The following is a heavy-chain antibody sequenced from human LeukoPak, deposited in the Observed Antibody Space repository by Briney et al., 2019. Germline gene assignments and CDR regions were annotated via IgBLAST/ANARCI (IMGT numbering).Heavy chain of an antibody. J-gene: IGHJ5*02. CDR1: GDSISSSSSY. CDR3: ARAPTGYSSGWAESWFDP. CDR2: IYYSGST. Sequence: SETLPLTCTVSGDSISSSSSYWGWIRQPPGKGLEWIGSIYYSGSTYYNTSLKSRVTISVDTSKNQFSLKLSSVTAADTAVYYCARAPTGYSSGWAESWFDPWGQGTLVTVSS. V-gene: IGHV4-39*07. D-gene: IGHD6-19*01.